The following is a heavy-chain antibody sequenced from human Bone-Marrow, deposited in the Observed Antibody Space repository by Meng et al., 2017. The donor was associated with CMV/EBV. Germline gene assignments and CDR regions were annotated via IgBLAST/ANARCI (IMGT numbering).Heavy chain of an antibody. V-gene: IGHV3-48*03. CDR2: ISSSGSTI. CDR3: ASFVLRFLEWPIYGSAFDI. CDR1: GFTFSSYE. J-gene: IGHJ3*02. D-gene: IGHD3-3*01. Sequence: GESLKISCAASGFTFSSYEMNWVRQAPGKGLEWVSYISSSGSTIYYADSVKGRFTISRDNAKNSLYLQMNSLRAEDTAVYYCASFVLRFLEWPIYGSAFDIWGQGTRVTVSS.